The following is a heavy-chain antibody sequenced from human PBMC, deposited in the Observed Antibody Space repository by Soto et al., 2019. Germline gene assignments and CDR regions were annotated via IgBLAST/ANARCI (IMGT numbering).Heavy chain of an antibody. CDR3: AKGVPGIAVAGTGYFQH. D-gene: IGHD6-19*01. J-gene: IGHJ1*01. CDR2: ISGSGDST. CDR1: LFTFGSYG. V-gene: IGHV3-23*01. Sequence: PVWPLRLSCASSLFTFGSYGMHLVRNYPFKWLEWVSGISGSGDSTYYADSVKGRFTISRDNSKNTLYLQMNSLRAEDTAVYYCAKGVPGIAVAGTGYFQHWGQGTLVTVSS.